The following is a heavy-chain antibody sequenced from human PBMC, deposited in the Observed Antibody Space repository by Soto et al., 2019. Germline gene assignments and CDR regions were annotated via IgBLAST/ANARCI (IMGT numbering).Heavy chain of an antibody. V-gene: IGHV3-74*01. J-gene: IGHJ3*02. D-gene: IGHD2-21*01. CDR1: GFTFGRHW. CDR2: VNPEAIIT. Sequence: EVQLVESGGGLVQPGGSLRLSCAASGFTFGRHWMHWIRQTPGEGLVSISRVNPEAIITDYADSVRGRFTISRDNAKSTLYLEMHSLTAEDTGVYYCARPKGAAYSAFDIWGQGTKVTVSS. CDR3: ARPKGAAYSAFDI.